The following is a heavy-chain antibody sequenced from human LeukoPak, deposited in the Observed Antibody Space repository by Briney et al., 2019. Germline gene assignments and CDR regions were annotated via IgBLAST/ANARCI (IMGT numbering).Heavy chain of an antibody. J-gene: IGHJ6*02. Sequence: SETLSLTCTVSGGSISSYYWSWIRQSPGKGLEWIGYIYSSGSTNYNPSLKSRVTISGDTSKNQFSQRLSSVTAADTAVYYCVRVVPAARFGMDVWGQGTTVTDSS. CDR1: GGSISSYY. V-gene: IGHV4-59*01. D-gene: IGHD2-2*01. CDR3: VRVVPAARFGMDV. CDR2: IYSSGST.